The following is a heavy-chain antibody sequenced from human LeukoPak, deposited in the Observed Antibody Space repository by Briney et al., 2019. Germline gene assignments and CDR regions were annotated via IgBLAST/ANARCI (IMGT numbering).Heavy chain of an antibody. CDR3: ARGGWLQRIDY. CDR2: INWNGGST. Sequence: PGGSLRLSCVASGFTFDDYGMSWVGQAPGKGLEWVSGINWNGGSTGYADSVKGRFTISRDNAKNSLYLQMNSLRAEDTAVYYCARGGWLQRIDYWGQGTLVTVSS. J-gene: IGHJ4*02. D-gene: IGHD5-24*01. V-gene: IGHV3-20*04. CDR1: GFTFDDYG.